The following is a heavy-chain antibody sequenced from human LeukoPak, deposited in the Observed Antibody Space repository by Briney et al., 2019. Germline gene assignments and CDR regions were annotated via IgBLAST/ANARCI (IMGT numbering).Heavy chain of an antibody. Sequence: SETLSLTCAVSGGSISSSNWWSWVRQPPGKGLEWIGEIYHSGSTNYNPSLKSRVTISVDKSKNQFSLKLSSVTAADTAVYYCARDSRGYSYGYYYYYMDVWGKGTTVTISS. CDR3: ARDSRGYSYGYYYYYMDV. CDR2: IYHSGST. D-gene: IGHD5-18*01. V-gene: IGHV4-4*02. CDR1: GGSISSSNW. J-gene: IGHJ6*03.